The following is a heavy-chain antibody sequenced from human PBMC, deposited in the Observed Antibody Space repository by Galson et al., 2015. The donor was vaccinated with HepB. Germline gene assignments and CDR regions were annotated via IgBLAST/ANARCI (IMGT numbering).Heavy chain of an antibody. V-gene: IGHV3-48*01. Sequence: SLRLSCAASGFTFSSYSMNWVRQAPGKGLEWVSYISSSSSTIYYADSVKGRFTIPRDNAKNSLYLQMNSLRAEDTAVYYCARQGPNYYYYYGMDVWGQGTTVTVSS. CDR2: ISSSSSTI. CDR3: ARQGPNYYYYYGMDV. CDR1: GFTFSSYS. J-gene: IGHJ6*02.